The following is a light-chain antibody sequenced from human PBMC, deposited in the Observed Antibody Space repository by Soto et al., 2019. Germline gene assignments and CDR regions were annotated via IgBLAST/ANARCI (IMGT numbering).Light chain of an antibody. CDR3: QQRHMCPIT. CDR2: DAY. Sequence: EVVLTQSPVTLSLSPGERATLSCRASQSFRGLLAWYQQKPGQAARLLIYDAYNRATGIPPRFSGSGSGTDFTLTISSLEPEDSAVYYCQQRHMCPITFGQGTRLEIK. J-gene: IGKJ5*01. V-gene: IGKV3-11*01. CDR1: QSFRGL.